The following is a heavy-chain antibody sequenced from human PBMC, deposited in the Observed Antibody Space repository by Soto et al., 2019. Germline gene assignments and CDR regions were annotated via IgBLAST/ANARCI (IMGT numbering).Heavy chain of an antibody. D-gene: IGHD2-15*01. CDR2: IYYSGST. J-gene: IGHJ3*02. V-gene: IGHV4-61*01. CDR3: ARYCSGGSCSSIDAFDI. Sequence: SETLSLTCTVSGGSVSSGSYYWSWTGQPPGKGLEWIGYIYYSGSTNYNPSLKSRVTISVDTSKNQFSLKLSSVTAADTAVYYCARYCSGGSCSSIDAFDIWGQGTMVTVSS. CDR1: GGSVSSGSYY.